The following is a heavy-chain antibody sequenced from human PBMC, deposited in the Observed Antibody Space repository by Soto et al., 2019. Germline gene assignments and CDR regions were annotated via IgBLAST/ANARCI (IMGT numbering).Heavy chain of an antibody. Sequence: QVQLAESGGGVVQPGRSLKLSCAASGFTFRTYAMHWVRQAPGKGLEWVAVISYDGSNTYYADSVKGRFTISRDNSKNTLYLQMNSLRTEDSAVYYCARDSETNGYSYDYFDYWGQGTLVTVSS. CDR3: ARDSETNGYSYDYFDY. CDR1: GFTFRTYA. J-gene: IGHJ4*02. CDR2: ISYDGSNT. D-gene: IGHD5-18*01. V-gene: IGHV3-30*04.